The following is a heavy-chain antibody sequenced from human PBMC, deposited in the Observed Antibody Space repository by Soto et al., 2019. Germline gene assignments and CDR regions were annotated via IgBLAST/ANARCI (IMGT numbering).Heavy chain of an antibody. V-gene: IGHV3-23*01. D-gene: IGHD3-16*01. Sequence: EVQLLESGGGLVQPGGSLRLSCAASGFTFDNYAMGWVRQAPGKGLEWVSAITGSGYDTYYLDSVKGRLTISRENSKNTLYLQMNSLRAEDTTVYYCAKLGSNVWSHHYYFDYWGQGTLVTVS. CDR3: AKLGSNVWSHHYYFDY. CDR2: ITGSGYDT. J-gene: IGHJ4*02. CDR1: GFTFDNYA.